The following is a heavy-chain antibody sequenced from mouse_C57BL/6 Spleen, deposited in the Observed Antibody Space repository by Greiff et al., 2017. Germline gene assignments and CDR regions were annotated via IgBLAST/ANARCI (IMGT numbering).Heavy chain of an antibody. V-gene: IGHV1-64*01. D-gene: IGHD1-1*01. J-gene: IGHJ2*01. Sequence: VQLQQPGAELVKPGASVKLSCKASGYTFTSYWMHWVKQRPGQGLEWIGLIHPNSGSTNYNEKFKSKATLTVDKSSSTAYMQLSSLTSEDSAVYYCARSDYYGSSRYYFDYWGQGTTLTVSS. CDR1: GYTFTSYW. CDR2: IHPNSGST. CDR3: ARSDYYGSSRYYFDY.